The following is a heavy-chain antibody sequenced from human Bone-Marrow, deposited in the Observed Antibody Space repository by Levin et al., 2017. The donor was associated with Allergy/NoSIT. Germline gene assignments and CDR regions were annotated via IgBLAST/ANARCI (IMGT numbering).Heavy chain of an antibody. D-gene: IGHD3-9*01. J-gene: IGHJ3*02. Sequence: SCAASGFTFSRYGMHWVRQAPGKGLEWVAVVSSGGSTTYYADSVRGRLTISRDNSKNTLYLQMNSLRAEDTAVYYCAKEGHYDLLTGQTYAFDIWGQGTMVTVSS. CDR2: VSSGGSTT. CDR1: GFTFSRYG. CDR3: AKEGHYDLLTGQTYAFDI. V-gene: IGHV3-30*18.